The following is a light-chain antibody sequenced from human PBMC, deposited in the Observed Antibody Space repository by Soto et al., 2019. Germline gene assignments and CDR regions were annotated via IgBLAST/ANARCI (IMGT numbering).Light chain of an antibody. Sequence: IQLTQSPSSLSASVGDRVTITCRASQGISSYFAWYQQKPGKAPKVLIYAASTLQNGVPPRFSGSGSGTDFTFTISSLQPEDFATYYCQQLNAYPYTFGQGTQLEIK. CDR2: AAS. V-gene: IGKV1-9*01. CDR1: QGISSY. CDR3: QQLNAYPYT. J-gene: IGKJ2*01.